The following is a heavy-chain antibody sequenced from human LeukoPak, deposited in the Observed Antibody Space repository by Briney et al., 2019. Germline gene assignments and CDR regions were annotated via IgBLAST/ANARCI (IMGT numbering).Heavy chain of an antibody. CDR3: AKDMAAYYYASGNIDY. D-gene: IGHD3-10*01. CDR2: ISWDGGGT. V-gene: IGHV3-43D*03. Sequence: GGSLRLSCVASGITFSSYSMNWVRQAPGKGLEWVSLISWDGGGTYYADTVKGRFTISRDNSKNSLYLQMNSLRAEDTALYYCAKDMAAYYYASGNIDYWGQGTLVTVSS. J-gene: IGHJ4*02. CDR1: GITFSSYS.